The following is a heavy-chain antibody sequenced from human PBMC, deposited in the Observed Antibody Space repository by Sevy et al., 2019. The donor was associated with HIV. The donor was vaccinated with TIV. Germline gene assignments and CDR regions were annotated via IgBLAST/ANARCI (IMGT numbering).Heavy chain of an antibody. J-gene: IGHJ4*02. D-gene: IGHD1-26*01. CDR1: GFTFSSYS. Sequence: GGSLRLSCAASGFTFSSYSMNWVRQAPGKGLEWVSSISSSSSYIYYADSVKGRFTIARENAKNSLYLQMNSLRAEDTAVYDWARGAGVGYWGQGTLVTVSS. CDR3: ARGAGVGY. V-gene: IGHV3-21*01. CDR2: ISSSSSYI.